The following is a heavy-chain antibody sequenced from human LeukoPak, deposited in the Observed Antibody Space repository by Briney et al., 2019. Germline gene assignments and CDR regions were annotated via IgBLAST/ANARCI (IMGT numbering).Heavy chain of an antibody. CDR2: IYHSRST. V-gene: IGHV4-30-2*01. D-gene: IGHD3-22*01. J-gene: IGHJ4*02. Sequence: SETLSLTCAVSGGSISSGGYSWSWIRQPPGKGLEWIGYIYHSRSTYYNPSLKSRVTISVDRSKNQFSLKLSSVTAADTAVYYCARGGPDYYDSSGYHTYYFDYWGQGTLVTVSS. CDR3: ARGGPDYYDSSGYHTYYFDY. CDR1: GGSISSGGYS.